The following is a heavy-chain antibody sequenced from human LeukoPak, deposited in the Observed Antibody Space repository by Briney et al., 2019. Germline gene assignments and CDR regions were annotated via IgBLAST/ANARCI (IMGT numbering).Heavy chain of an antibody. D-gene: IGHD3-10*01. CDR1: GGSISSYY. CDR3: ARLGWGNYYGSGSFDY. Sequence: SETLSLTCTVSGGSISSYYWSWIRQPPGKGLEWIGRIYTSGSTNYNPSLKSRVTISVDTSKNQFSLKLSSVTAADTAVYYCARLGWGNYYGSGSFDYWGQGTLVTVSS. CDR2: IYTSGST. J-gene: IGHJ4*02. V-gene: IGHV4-4*07.